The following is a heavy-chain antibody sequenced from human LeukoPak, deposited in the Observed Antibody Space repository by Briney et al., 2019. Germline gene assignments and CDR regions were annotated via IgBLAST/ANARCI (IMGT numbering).Heavy chain of an antibody. Sequence: GRSLRLSCAASGFTFSSYAMHWVRQAPGKGLEWVAVISYDGSNKYYADSVKGRFTISRDNSKNTLYLQMNSLRAEDTAVYYCARGGSGWYIGSFRGPPSPDYWGQGTLVTVSS. CDR1: GFTFSSYA. CDR2: ISYDGSNK. CDR3: ARGGSGWYIGSFRGPPSPDY. V-gene: IGHV3-30-3*01. D-gene: IGHD6-19*01. J-gene: IGHJ4*02.